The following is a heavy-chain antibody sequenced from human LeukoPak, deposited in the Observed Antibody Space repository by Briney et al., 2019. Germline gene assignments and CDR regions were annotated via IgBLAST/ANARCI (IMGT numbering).Heavy chain of an antibody. CDR2: ISGNGGTT. Sequence: GGSLRLSCAASGFTFSSFAMSWVRQVPGKGLEWVSGISGNGGTTHSADSEKGRFTIARDNSKNTLYLQMNRLRGEDTAVYYCEKWKYGSDFGYFDYWGQGTLVTVSS. D-gene: IGHD3-10*01. CDR1: GFTFSSFA. CDR3: EKWKYGSDFGYFDY. V-gene: IGHV3-23*01. J-gene: IGHJ4*02.